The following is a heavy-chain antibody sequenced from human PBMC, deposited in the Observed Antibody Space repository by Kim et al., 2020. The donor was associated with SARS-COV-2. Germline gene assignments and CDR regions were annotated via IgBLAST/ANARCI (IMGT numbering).Heavy chain of an antibody. J-gene: IGHJ6*02. CDR1: GFTFSSYG. D-gene: IGHD5-18*01. Sequence: GGSLRLSCAASGFTFSSYGMHWVRQAPGKGLEWVAVISYDGSNKYYADSVKGRFTISRDNSKNTLYLQMNSLRAEDTAVYYCAKVLGYSYGLSGMDVWGQGTTVTVPS. V-gene: IGHV3-30*18. CDR3: AKVLGYSYGLSGMDV. CDR2: ISYDGSNK.